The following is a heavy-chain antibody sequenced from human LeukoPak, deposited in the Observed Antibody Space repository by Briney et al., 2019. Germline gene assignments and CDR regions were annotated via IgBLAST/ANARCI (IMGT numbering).Heavy chain of an antibody. CDR1: GFTFSDYF. V-gene: IGHV3-11*01. J-gene: IGHJ4*02. CDR3: ARDPLWFGELQDY. CDR2: ISSSGSTI. D-gene: IGHD3-10*01. Sequence: GGSLRLSCAASGFTFSDYFMSWNRQAPGKGLEWVSYISSSGSTIYYADSVKGRFTISRDNAKNSLFLQMNSLRAEDTAVYYCARDPLWFGELQDYWGQGTLVTVSS.